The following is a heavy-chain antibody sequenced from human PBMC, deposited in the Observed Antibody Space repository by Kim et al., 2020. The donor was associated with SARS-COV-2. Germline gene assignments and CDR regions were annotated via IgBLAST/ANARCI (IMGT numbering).Heavy chain of an antibody. CDR2: IYYSGNT. Sequence: SETLSLICTVSGGSISTSSYYWGWSRQPPGKGLEWIGNIYYSGNTYYNSSLKSRVTIFLDTSKNQFTLKLSSVTAADTAEYYCARALDYYDRSAYYDWGQGTLVTVSS. CDR3: ARALDYYDRSAYYD. CDR1: GGSISTSSYY. J-gene: IGHJ4*02. V-gene: IGHV4-39*01. D-gene: IGHD3-22*01.